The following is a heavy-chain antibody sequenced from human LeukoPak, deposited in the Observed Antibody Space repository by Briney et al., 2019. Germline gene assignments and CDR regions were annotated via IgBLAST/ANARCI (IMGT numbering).Heavy chain of an antibody. D-gene: IGHD6-19*01. V-gene: IGHV4-39*07. Sequence: PSETLSLTCTVSGGSISSSSYYWGWIRQPPGKGLEWIGCISYSGSTNYNPSLKSRLTISVDTSQNQFSLKLSSVTAADTAVYYCARREASDWTNWFDPWGQGTLVTVSS. CDR2: ISYSGST. CDR3: ARREASDWTNWFDP. J-gene: IGHJ5*02. CDR1: GGSISSSSYY.